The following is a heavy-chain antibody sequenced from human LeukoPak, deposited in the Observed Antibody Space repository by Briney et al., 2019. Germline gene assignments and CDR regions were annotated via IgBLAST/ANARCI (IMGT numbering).Heavy chain of an antibody. Sequence: GGSLRLSCAASGFTFSSYEMNWVRQAPGKGLEWVSYIRSSGSTTHYADSVKGRSTISRDNAKKSLYLQMNSLRAEDTAVYYCARDNYDSSGYYFDWGQGTLVTVSS. V-gene: IGHV3-48*03. CDR2: IRSSGSTT. CDR1: GFTFSSYE. CDR3: ARDNYDSSGYYFD. J-gene: IGHJ4*02. D-gene: IGHD3-22*01.